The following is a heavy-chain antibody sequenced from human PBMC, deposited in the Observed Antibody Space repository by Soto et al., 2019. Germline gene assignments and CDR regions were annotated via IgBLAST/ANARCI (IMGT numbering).Heavy chain of an antibody. CDR3: ARILLLPTGDYYCYGMYF. CDR2: ISAYNGNT. V-gene: IGHV1-18*01. D-gene: IGHD2-21*02. CDR1: GYTFPIPC. Sequence: SEKVYCKASGYTFPIPCRSWVRQAPGQGHEWMGWISAYNGNTNYAQKLQGRVTMTTDTSTSTAYMELRSLRSDDTAVYYCARILLLPTGDYYCYGMYFSGQGTTDPVSS. J-gene: IGHJ6*02.